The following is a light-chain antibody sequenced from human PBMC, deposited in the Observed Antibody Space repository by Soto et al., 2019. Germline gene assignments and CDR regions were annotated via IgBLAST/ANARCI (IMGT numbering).Light chain of an antibody. CDR3: QQYNTYWT. Sequence: DIQMTQSPSSLSASVGDRVTITCRASQSITTYLNLYRQKPGKAPKLLIYMASSLGSGVPSRFSGSGSGTEFTLTISSLQPDDFATYYCQQYNTYWTFGQGTKVDI. V-gene: IGKV1-5*03. CDR2: MAS. CDR1: QSITTY. J-gene: IGKJ1*01.